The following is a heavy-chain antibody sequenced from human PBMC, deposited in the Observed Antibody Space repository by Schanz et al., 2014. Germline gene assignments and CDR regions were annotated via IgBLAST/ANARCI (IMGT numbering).Heavy chain of an antibody. V-gene: IGHV3-30*04. J-gene: IGHJ4*02. CDR3: AREIPAGGHFDY. CDR1: GFTFSSYA. Sequence: QVQLVESGGGVVQPGRSLRLSCAASGFTFSSYAMHWVRQAPGKGLEWVALISYDGNNKYYADSVKGRFTISRDNSKNTLSLRMISLRAEDPAMFYCAREIPAGGHFDYWGQGTLVSVSS. D-gene: IGHD2-15*01. CDR2: ISYDGNNK.